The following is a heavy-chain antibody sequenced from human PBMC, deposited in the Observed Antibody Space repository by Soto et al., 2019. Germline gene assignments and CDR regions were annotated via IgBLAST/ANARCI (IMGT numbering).Heavy chain of an antibody. V-gene: IGHV3-30*18. CDR3: AKDRADHDFWSGYYKGYYYYGMDV. J-gene: IGHJ6*02. CDR2: ISYDGSNK. D-gene: IGHD3-3*01. Sequence: GGSLRLSCAASGFTFSSYGMHWVRQAPGKGLEGVAVISYDGSNKYYADSVKGRFTISRDNSKNTLYLQMNSLRAEDTAVYYCAKDRADHDFWSGYYKGYYYYGMDVWGQGTTVTVSS. CDR1: GFTFSSYG.